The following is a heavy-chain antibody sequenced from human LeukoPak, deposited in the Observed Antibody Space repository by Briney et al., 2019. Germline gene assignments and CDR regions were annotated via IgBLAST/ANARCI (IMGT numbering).Heavy chain of an antibody. CDR3: AKEGSLGGFDY. J-gene: IGHJ4*02. CDR1: GFAFDAYA. V-gene: IGHV3-9*01. CDR2: ITWNSGRI. Sequence: GGSLRPSSAASGFAFDAYAMPWVARSPGKGLGGVSGITWNSGRIGYADSVKGRFTISRDNAKNSLYLQMNSLRAEDTALYYCAKEGSLGGFDYWGQGTLVTVSS. D-gene: IGHD3-10*01.